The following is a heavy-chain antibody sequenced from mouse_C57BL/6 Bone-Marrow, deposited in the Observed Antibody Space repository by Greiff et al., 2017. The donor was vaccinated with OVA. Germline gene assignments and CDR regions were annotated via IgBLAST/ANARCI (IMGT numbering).Heavy chain of an antibody. CDR3: AREEDGYYNYAMDY. J-gene: IGHJ4*01. CDR1: GYTFTDYY. V-gene: IGHV1-75*01. Sequence: QVQLKESGPELVKPGASVKISCKASGYTFTDYYINWVKQRPGQGLEWIGWIFPGSGSTYYNEKFKGKATLTVDKSSSTAYMLLSSLTSEDSAVYFCAREEDGYYNYAMDYWGQGTSVTVSS. CDR2: IFPGSGST. D-gene: IGHD2-3*01.